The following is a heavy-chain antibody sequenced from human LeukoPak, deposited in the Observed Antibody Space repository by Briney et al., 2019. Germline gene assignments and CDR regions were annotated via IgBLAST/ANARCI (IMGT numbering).Heavy chain of an antibody. CDR2: INHSGST. V-gene: IGHV4-34*01. D-gene: IGHD3-22*01. Sequence: SETLSLTCAVYGGSFSGYYWSWIRQPPGKGLEWIGEINHSGSTNYNPSLKRQVTISVDTSKNQFSLKLSSVTAADTAVYYCASSAGSSGPTGGYWGQGTLVTVSS. CDR3: ASSAGSSGPTGGY. CDR1: GGSFSGYY. J-gene: IGHJ4*02.